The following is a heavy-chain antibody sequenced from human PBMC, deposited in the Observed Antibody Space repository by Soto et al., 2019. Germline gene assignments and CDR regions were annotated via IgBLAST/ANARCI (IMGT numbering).Heavy chain of an antibody. CDR1: GYSFTSYW. CDR2: IDPSDSYT. Sequence: PGESLKISCKGSGYSFTSYWISWVRQMPGKGLEWMGRIDPSDSYTNYSPSFQGHVTISADKSISTAYLQWSSLKASDTAMYYCARQGAVGATLNWFDPWGQGTLVTVCS. J-gene: IGHJ5*02. D-gene: IGHD1-26*01. CDR3: ARQGAVGATLNWFDP. V-gene: IGHV5-10-1*01.